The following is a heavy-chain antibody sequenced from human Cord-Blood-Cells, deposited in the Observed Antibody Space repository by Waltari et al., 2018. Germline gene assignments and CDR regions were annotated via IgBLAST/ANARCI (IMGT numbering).Heavy chain of an antibody. CDR1: GFTFVDYA. Sequence: EVQLVESGGVVVQPGGSMRPSCAASGFTFVDYAMHWVRQAPGKVLEWVALSSWDGGSTYYADSVKGRFTISRDNSKNSLYLQMNSLRAEDTALYYCAKGAAAGNWFDPWGQGTLVTVSS. D-gene: IGHD6-13*01. J-gene: IGHJ5*02. CDR2: SSWDGGST. V-gene: IGHV3-43D*03. CDR3: AKGAAAGNWFDP.